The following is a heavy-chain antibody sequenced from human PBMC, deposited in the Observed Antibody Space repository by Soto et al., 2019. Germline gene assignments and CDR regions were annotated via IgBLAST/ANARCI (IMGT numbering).Heavy chain of an antibody. V-gene: IGHV4-59*01. D-gene: IGHD5-12*01. CDR3: ARVRGRYSGYEVFDY. Sequence: QVQLQESGPGLVKPSETLSLTCTVSGGSISSYYWSWIRQPPGKGLEWIGYIYYSGSTNYNPSLKSRVTISVDTSKNQFSLKLSSVTAADTAVYYCARVRGRYSGYEVFDYWAQGTLVTVSS. J-gene: IGHJ4*02. CDR1: GGSISSYY. CDR2: IYYSGST.